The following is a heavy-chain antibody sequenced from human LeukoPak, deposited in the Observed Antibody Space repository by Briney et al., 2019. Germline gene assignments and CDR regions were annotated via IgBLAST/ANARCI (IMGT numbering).Heavy chain of an antibody. CDR1: GGSFSGYY. D-gene: IGHD3-10*01. Sequence: PSETLSLTCAVYGGSFSGYYWSWIRQPPGKGLEWIGEINHSGSTNYNPSLKSRVTISVDTSKNQFSLKLSSVTAADTAVYYCARDLLYGSGPTYYYGMDVWGQGTTVTVSS. V-gene: IGHV4-34*01. CDR2: INHSGST. CDR3: ARDLLYGSGPTYYYGMDV. J-gene: IGHJ6*02.